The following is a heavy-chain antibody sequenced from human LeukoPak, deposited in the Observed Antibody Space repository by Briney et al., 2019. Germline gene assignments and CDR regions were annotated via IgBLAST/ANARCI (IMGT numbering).Heavy chain of an antibody. CDR3: ARDGAPRYVYYYYYMDV. J-gene: IGHJ6*03. V-gene: IGHV3-7*01. CDR1: GFTFSSYW. D-gene: IGHD3-16*01. CDR2: IKQDGSEK. Sequence: PGGSLRLSCAASGFTFSSYWMSWVRQAPGKGLEWVANIKQDGSEKYYVDSVKGRFAISRDNAKNSLYLQMNSLRAEDTAVYYCARDGAPRYVYYYYYMDVWGKGTTVTVSS.